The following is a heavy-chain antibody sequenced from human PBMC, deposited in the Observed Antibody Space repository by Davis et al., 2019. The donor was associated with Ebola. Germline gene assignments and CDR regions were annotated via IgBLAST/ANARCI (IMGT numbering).Heavy chain of an antibody. V-gene: IGHV1-2*02. CDR3: ARSGDDAFDI. CDR2: INPNTGDT. D-gene: IGHD3-10*01. Sequence: ASVTVSCKTSGYTFSDYYMHWVRQAPEQGLEWMGWINPNTGDTNYAQKFQGRVTMTRDTSISTAYMELSRLRSDDTAVYYCARSGDDAFDIWGQGTMVTVSS. J-gene: IGHJ3*02. CDR1: GYTFSDYY.